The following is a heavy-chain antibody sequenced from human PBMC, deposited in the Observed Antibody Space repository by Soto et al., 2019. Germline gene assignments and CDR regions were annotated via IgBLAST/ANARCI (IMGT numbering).Heavy chain of an antibody. CDR2: INHSGRT. J-gene: IGHJ3*02. D-gene: IGHD2-15*01. Sequence: SLTCAVDGGSFSGYYWSWIRQPPGRGLKCIEEINHSGRTTYHPSLKSRVTITVDTLKIQFSLKVSSVTAADTAVYYCGRGGKSVLAATRGAFDIWGQGTMVTVSS. V-gene: IGHV4-34*01. CDR1: GGSFSGYY. CDR3: GRGGKSVLAATRGAFDI.